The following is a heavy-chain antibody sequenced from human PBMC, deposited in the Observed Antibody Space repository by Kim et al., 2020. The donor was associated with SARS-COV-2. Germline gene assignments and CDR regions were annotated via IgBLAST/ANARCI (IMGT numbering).Heavy chain of an antibody. Sequence: YAQKFQGRVTMTRDTSISTAYMELSRLRSDDTAVYYCASEGYSSSFGMDVWGQGTTVTVSS. J-gene: IGHJ6*02. V-gene: IGHV1-2*02. CDR3: ASEGYSSSFGMDV. D-gene: IGHD6-6*01.